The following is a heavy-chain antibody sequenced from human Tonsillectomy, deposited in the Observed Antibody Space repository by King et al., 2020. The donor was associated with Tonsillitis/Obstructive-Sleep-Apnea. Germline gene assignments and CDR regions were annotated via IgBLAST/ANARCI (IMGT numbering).Heavy chain of an antibody. CDR1: GYTFTTYW. CDR2: IDPSDSYT. CDR3: ARHPHYDSGCLYL. D-gene: IGHD3-16*01. Sequence: VQLVESGVEVKKPGESLRISCKVSGYTFTTYWITWVRQMPGKGLEWMGRIDPSDSYTNYSPSFQGHVTISADKSISTAYLQLSSLKASDTAMYYCARHPHYDSGCLYLWGQGTLVTVSS. V-gene: IGHV5-10-1*03. J-gene: IGHJ5*02.